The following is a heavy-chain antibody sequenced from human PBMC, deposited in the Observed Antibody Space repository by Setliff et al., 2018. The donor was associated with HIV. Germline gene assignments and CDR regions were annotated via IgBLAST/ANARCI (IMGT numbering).Heavy chain of an antibody. Sequence: PSETLSLTCTVSGGFSSIGSFYWGWIRQPPGKGLEWIGHISYSGTTNYNPSLKSRVTMSLDTSKNQFSLKLNSVTAADTAMYYCARGRGVIKEKPFDEWGQGTLVTVSS. J-gene: IGHJ4*02. CDR2: ISYSGTT. D-gene: IGHD3-10*01. V-gene: IGHV4-61*01. CDR3: ARGRGVIKEKPFDE. CDR1: GGFSSIGSFY.